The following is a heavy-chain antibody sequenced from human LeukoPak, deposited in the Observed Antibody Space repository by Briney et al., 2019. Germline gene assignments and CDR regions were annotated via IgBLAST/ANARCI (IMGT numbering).Heavy chain of an antibody. CDR2: IYTSGST. D-gene: IGHD3-3*01. J-gene: IGHJ6*03. CDR3: ARSPTIFGVVIPRDYYMDV. V-gene: IGHV4-4*07. Sequence: PSETLSLTCVVSGGSISPYYWSWIRQPAGRGLEWIGRIYTSGSTNYNPSLKSRVTISVDTSKNQFSLKLNSVTAADTAVYYCARSPTIFGVVIPRDYYMDVWGKGTTVTVSS. CDR1: GGSISPYY.